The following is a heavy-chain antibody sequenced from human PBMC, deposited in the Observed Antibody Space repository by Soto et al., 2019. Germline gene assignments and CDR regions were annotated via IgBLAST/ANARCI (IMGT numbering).Heavy chain of an antibody. Sequence: GGSLRLSCAASGFTFSSYWMSWVRQAPGKGLEWVANIKQDGSEKYYVDSVKGRFTISRDNAKNSLYLQMNSLRAEDTAVYYCARRTGRGDNWNYVFDNWFDPWGQGTLVTVSS. V-gene: IGHV3-7*05. J-gene: IGHJ5*02. CDR2: IKQDGSEK. CDR3: ARRTGRGDNWNYVFDNWFDP. D-gene: IGHD1-7*01. CDR1: GFTFSSYW.